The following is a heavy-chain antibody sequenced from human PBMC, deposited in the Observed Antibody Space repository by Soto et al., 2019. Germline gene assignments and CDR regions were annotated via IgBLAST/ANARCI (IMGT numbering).Heavy chain of an antibody. V-gene: IGHV3-30*18. CDR2: ISYDGSNK. CDR1: GFTFSSYG. CDR3: AKDRIAAAGTAYYYYGMDV. Sequence: QVQLVESGGGVVQPGRSLRLSCAASGFTFSSYGMHWVRQAPGKGLEWVAVISYDGSNKYYADSVKGRFTISRDNSKNTLYLQMNSLRAEDTAVYYCAKDRIAAAGTAYYYYGMDVWGQGTTVTVSS. D-gene: IGHD6-13*01. J-gene: IGHJ6*02.